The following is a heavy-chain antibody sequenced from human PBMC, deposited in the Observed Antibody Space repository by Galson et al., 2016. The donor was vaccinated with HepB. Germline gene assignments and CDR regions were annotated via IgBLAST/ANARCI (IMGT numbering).Heavy chain of an antibody. D-gene: IGHD6-19*01. V-gene: IGHV3-49*03. CDR2: IKAKRYGETT. J-gene: IGHJ4*02. CDR3: ARHLPRGSGWSFYFDS. Sequence: LRLSCAASGFNFGDDAMSWFRQAPGRGLEWVGFIKAKRYGETTGFAASVKGRFTISKDDSRTITYLQMNNLKTEDTAVYYCARHLPRGSGWSFYFDSWGQGTLVTVSS. CDR1: GFNFGDDA.